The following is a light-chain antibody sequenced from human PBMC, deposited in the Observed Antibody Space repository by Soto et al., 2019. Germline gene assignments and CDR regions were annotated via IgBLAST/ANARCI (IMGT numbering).Light chain of an antibody. CDR3: QQFNKWPPV. Sequence: EIVMTQSPVTLSVPPGERATLSCRASQSVGRNVAWYQQKPGQAPRLLMYDASNRATGIPARFSGSGSGTEFTLIISSLQSDDFALYYCQQFNKWPPVFGPGTTVDI. CDR2: DAS. J-gene: IGKJ3*01. V-gene: IGKV3-15*01. CDR1: QSVGRN.